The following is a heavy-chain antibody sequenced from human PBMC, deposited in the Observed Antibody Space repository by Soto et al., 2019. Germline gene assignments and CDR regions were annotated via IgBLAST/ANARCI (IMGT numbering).Heavy chain of an antibody. CDR3: ARAGLLASGDY. V-gene: IGHV3-74*01. D-gene: IGHD1-26*01. CDR1: GFTFSSSW. CDR2: ISGDGGTT. Sequence: GGTLRLSCAASGFTFSSSWMYWFRQAPGKGLVWVSGISGDGGTTTHADSVKGRFTISRDNAKNTLYLQMNSLRVEDTAGYYCARAGLLASGDYWGQGTLVTVSS. J-gene: IGHJ4*02.